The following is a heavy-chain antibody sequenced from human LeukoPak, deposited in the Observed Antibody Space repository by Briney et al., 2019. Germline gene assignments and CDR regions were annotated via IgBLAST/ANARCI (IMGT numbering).Heavy chain of an antibody. D-gene: IGHD6-13*01. CDR3: AHRLGPRGSSWSSAYFDY. J-gene: IGHJ4*02. Sequence: ESGPPRVKPTQTLTLTCTFSGFSLTTSGVGVGWIHQPPGKALECLALIYWDDDKRYSPSLKSRLTITKDTSKNQVVLTMTNMDPVDTATYYCAHRLGPRGSSWSSAYFDYWGQGTLVTVSS. V-gene: IGHV2-5*02. CDR1: GFSLTTSGVG. CDR2: IYWDDDK.